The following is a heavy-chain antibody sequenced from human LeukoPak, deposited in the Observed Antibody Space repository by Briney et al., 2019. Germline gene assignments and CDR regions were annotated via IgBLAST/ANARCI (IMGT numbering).Heavy chain of an antibody. CDR2: ISYDGYDK. V-gene: IGHV3-30-3*01. J-gene: IGHJ4*02. CDR3: ARDFFPIVDSTWYEIGY. D-gene: IGHD2-21*01. Sequence: GGSLRLSCAASGFTFSSYAMSGVRQAPGKGLEGVTLISYDGYDKSYADSVRGRFTISRDNSRNTLYLQMDSLRSEDTAVYYCARDFFPIVDSTWYEIGYWGQGTLVTVSS. CDR1: GFTFSSYA.